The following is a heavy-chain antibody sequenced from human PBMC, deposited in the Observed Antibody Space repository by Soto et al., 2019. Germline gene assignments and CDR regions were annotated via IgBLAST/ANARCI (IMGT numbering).Heavy chain of an antibody. CDR1: GGSFSTYG. CDR2: FIPVFTPA. D-gene: IGHD4-17*01. V-gene: IGHV1-69*01. Sequence: QVQLVQSGAEVKKPGSSVKVSCKASGGSFSTYGISWVRQAPGQGLEWMGGFIPVFTPAKYAQKFQGRVSLTAAQSPYPTYMEPRRLRSEDTAVYFCARDGVDVSRTTVRHGALDIWGQGTVVTVSS. J-gene: IGHJ3*02. CDR3: ARDGVDVSRTTVRHGALDI.